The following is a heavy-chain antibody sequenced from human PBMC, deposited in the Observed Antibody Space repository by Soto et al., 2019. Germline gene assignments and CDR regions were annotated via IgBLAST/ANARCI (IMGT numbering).Heavy chain of an antibody. V-gene: IGHV3-33*01. Sequence: GGSPRLSCAASGFTFSSYGMHWVRQAPGKGLEWVAVIWYDGSNKYYADSVKGRFTISRDNSKNTLYLQMNSLRAEDTAVYYCARDADTAMVTLGPYYYYYGMDVWGQGTTVTVSS. CDR2: IWYDGSNK. CDR3: ARDADTAMVTLGPYYYYYGMDV. CDR1: GFTFSSYG. J-gene: IGHJ6*02. D-gene: IGHD5-18*01.